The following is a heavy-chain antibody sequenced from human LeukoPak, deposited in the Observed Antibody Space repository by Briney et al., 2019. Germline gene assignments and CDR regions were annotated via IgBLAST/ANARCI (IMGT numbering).Heavy chain of an antibody. D-gene: IGHD2-15*01. CDR2: IYYSGST. V-gene: IGHV4-59*01. J-gene: IGHJ5*02. CDR3: TRGSKYCSSGSCYVGFDP. CDR1: GGSISSYY. Sequence: SETLSLTCTVSGGSISSYYWSWIRQPPGKGLEWIGGIYYSGSTNYNPSLKSRVTISVDTSKNKFSLRLNSVTAADTAIYSGTRGSKYCSSGSCYVGFDPQGQGTLVTASS.